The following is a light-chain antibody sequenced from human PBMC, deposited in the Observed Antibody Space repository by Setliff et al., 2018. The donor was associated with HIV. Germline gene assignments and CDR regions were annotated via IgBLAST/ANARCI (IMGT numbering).Light chain of an antibody. CDR3: AAWDVGLNAFYV. CDR2: NND. V-gene: IGLV1-44*01. CDR1: HSNIGSNT. J-gene: IGLJ1*01. Sequence: RVIISCSGSHSNIGSNTVNWFQQLPGTAPKLLIYNNDQRPSGVPDRFSGSKSGTSASLAISGLQSEDEAEYYCAAWDVGLNAFYVFGTGTKVTVL.